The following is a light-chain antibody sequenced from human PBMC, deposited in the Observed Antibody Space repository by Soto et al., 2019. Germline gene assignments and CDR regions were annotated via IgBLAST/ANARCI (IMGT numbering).Light chain of an antibody. Sequence: IQMTQSPSSLSASVGDRVTITCRASQGIKNDVAWYQQKPGKAPKLLIYAASSLQSGVPPRFSGSGSGTDFTLTINSLQPEDFATYYCLQDYNYPYTFGQGTKLEIK. CDR2: AAS. V-gene: IGKV1-6*01. CDR1: QGIKND. CDR3: LQDYNYPYT. J-gene: IGKJ2*01.